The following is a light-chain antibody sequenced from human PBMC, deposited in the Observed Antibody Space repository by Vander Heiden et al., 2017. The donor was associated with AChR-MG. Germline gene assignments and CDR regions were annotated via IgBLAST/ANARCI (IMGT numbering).Light chain of an antibody. CDR3: QQSYSTPRT. Sequence: QLPCSPATLSASVGDRVTITCRASQGISSYLNWYQQKPGKAPKLLIYAASSLQSGVPSRFSGSGSGTDFTLTISSLQPEDFATYYCQQSYSTPRTFGQGTKLEIK. CDR2: AAS. CDR1: QGISSY. V-gene: IGKV1-39*01. J-gene: IGKJ2*01.